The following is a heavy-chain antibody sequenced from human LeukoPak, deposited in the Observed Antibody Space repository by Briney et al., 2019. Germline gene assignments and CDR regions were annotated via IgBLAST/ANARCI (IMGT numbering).Heavy chain of an antibody. J-gene: IGHJ4*02. CDR2: INHSGST. CDR3: AREARDYYDSSGYSHFDY. D-gene: IGHD3-22*01. CDR1: GGSFSGYY. V-gene: IGHV4-34*01. Sequence: SETLSLTCAVYGGSFSGYYWSWIRQPPGKGLEWVGEINHSGSTNYHPSPKSRVTISVDTSKNQFSLKLSSVTAADTAVYYCAREARDYYDSSGYSHFDYWGQGTLVTVSS.